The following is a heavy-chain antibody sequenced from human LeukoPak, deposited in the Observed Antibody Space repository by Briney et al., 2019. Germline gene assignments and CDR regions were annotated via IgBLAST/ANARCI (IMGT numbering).Heavy chain of an antibody. J-gene: IGHJ5*02. V-gene: IGHV3-48*03. D-gene: IGHD6-19*01. CDR3: VRDHTGWSLDP. CDR1: GFTFSTYE. CDR2: ISDSGTTI. Sequence: GGSLRLSCAASGFTFSTYEMNWVRQAPGKGLEWISYISDSGTTINYADSVKGQFTISRDNAKNSLYLQMNSLRAEDTAVYYCVRDHTGWSLDPWGQGTLVTVSS.